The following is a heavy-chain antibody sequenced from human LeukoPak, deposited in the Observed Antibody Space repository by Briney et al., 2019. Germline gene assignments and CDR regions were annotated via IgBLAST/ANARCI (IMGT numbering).Heavy chain of an antibody. V-gene: IGHV3-23*01. CDR1: GFTFTNPA. J-gene: IGHJ4*02. CDR3: AKATLGSCSGARCYPFDY. Sequence: PGGSLRLSCAASGFTFTNPAMGWVRQAPGKGLEWVSVVSGTGDFIYYGDSVKGRFTISRDNSKNTLHLQMNSLRAEDTAVYYCAKATLGSCSGARCYPFDYWGQGTLVTVSS. D-gene: IGHD2-15*01. CDR2: VSGTGDFI.